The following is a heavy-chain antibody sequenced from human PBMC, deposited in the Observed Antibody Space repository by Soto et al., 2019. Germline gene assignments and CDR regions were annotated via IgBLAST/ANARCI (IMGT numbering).Heavy chain of an antibody. CDR2: IIPILGIA. V-gene: IGHV1-69*02. J-gene: IGHJ6*02. CDR3: ARVDTDTYGMDV. CDR1: GGTFSSYT. D-gene: IGHD5-18*01. Sequence: QVQLVQSGAEVKKPGSSVKVSCKASGGTFSSYTISWVRQAPGQGLEWMGRIIPILGIANYAQKFQGRVTITADKSTSTAYMELSSLRSEDTAVYYCARVDTDTYGMDVWGQGTTVTVSS.